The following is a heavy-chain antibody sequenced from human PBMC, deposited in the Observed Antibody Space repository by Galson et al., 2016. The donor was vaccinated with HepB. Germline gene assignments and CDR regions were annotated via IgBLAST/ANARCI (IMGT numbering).Heavy chain of an antibody. CDR2: FYESGDI. D-gene: IGHD3-16*01. V-gene: IGHV4-4*02. CDR1: RASMRISKW. J-gene: IGHJ4*02. CDR3: AKGPMGEADR. Sequence: SETLSLTCAVSRASMRISKWWTWVRQPPGKGPEWIGEFYESGDINYNPSLKSRVTISVDKSKNQLSLKLISVTAADTAVYYCAKGPMGEADRWGPGTLVTVSS.